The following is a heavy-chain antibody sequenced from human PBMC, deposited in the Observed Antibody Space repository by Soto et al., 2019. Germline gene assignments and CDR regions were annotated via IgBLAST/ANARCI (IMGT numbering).Heavy chain of an antibody. CDR2: IYYSGST. D-gene: IGHD5-18*01. Sequence: QVQLQESGPGLVKPSETLSLTCTVSGGSISSYYWSWIRQPPGKGLEWIGYIYYSGSTNYNPSLKSRVTISVDTSKNQFSLKLSSVTAADTAVYYCAREGGLDTAMAPRYYGMDVWGQGTTVTVSS. CDR3: AREGGLDTAMAPRYYGMDV. J-gene: IGHJ6*02. V-gene: IGHV4-59*01. CDR1: GGSISSYY.